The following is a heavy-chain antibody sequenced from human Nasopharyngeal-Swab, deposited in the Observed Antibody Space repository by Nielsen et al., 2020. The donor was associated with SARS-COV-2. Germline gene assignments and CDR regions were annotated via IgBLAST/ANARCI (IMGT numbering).Heavy chain of an antibody. J-gene: IGHJ6*03. V-gene: IGHV3-30*18. CDR1: GFTFKSYG. Sequence: PASGFTFKSYGMHWVRQAPGKGLEWVAVISYDGSFQYYADSVKGRFTIPRDNSENTLFLQMNSLRVEDTAVYYCAKDNGWLQWYYYMDVWGKGTTVIVSS. D-gene: IGHD5-12*01. CDR2: ISYDGSFQ. CDR3: AKDNGWLQWYYYMDV.